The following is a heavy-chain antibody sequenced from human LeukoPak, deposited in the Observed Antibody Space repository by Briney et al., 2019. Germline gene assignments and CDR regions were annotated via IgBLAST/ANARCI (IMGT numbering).Heavy chain of an antibody. CDR2: IGYRGGSI. Sequence: GGSLRLSCAASGFTFSNYAMSWVRQAPGKGLEWVSIIGYRGGSIYYAYSVHGRFTISRDNSKNTLSLQMNGLRPEDTAVYYCAKSWGYTRPYYNYLDVWGKGTTVTVSS. CDR3: AKSWGYTRPYYNYLDV. V-gene: IGHV3-23*01. D-gene: IGHD3-16*02. CDR1: GFTFSNYA. J-gene: IGHJ6*03.